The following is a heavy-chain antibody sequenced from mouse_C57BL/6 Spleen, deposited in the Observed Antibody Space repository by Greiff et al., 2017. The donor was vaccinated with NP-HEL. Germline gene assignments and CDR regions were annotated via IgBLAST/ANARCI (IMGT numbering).Heavy chain of an antibody. CDR3: ARWKDGYYDY. V-gene: IGHV1-54*01. Sequence: QVQLQQSGAELVRPGTSVKVSCKASGYAFTNYLIEWVKQRPGQGLEWIGVINPGSGGTNYNEKFKGKATLTADKSSSTAYMQLSSLTSEDSAVYFCARWKDGYYDYWGQGTTLTVSS. D-gene: IGHD2-3*01. CDR1: GYAFTNYL. CDR2: INPGSGGT. J-gene: IGHJ2*01.